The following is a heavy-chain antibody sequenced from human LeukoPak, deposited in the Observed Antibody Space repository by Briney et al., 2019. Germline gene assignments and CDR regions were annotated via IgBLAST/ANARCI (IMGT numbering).Heavy chain of an antibody. J-gene: IGHJ4*02. D-gene: IGHD1-26*01. V-gene: IGHV4-39*01. CDR1: SGSISSGSYY. CDR2: IYYSGTT. Sequence: SETLSLACSVSSGSISSGSYYWGWIRQPPGKGPEWIGSIYYSGTTYYNPSLKSRVTISVDTSKNQFSLKLSSVTAADTAVYYCARGQTIVGATGDFWGQGTLVTVSS. CDR3: ARGQTIVGATGDF.